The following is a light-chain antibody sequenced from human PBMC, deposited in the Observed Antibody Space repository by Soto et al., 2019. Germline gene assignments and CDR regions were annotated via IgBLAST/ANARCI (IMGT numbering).Light chain of an antibody. CDR2: GAS. CDR1: QSVSSSY. V-gene: IGKV3-20*01. CDR3: QQYGSSQT. Sequence: EIVLTQSPGTLSLSPGEIATLSCRASQSVSSSYLAWYQQKPGQAPRLLIYGASSRATGIPDRFSGSGSGTDFTLTISRLEPEDFAVYYCQQYGSSQTFGQGTKGDIK. J-gene: IGKJ1*01.